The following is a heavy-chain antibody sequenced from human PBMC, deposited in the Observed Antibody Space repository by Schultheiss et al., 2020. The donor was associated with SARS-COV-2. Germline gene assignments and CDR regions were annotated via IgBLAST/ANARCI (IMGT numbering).Heavy chain of an antibody. CDR3: ARAYSSSWEFDP. Sequence: ASVKVSCKASGYTFTGYYMHWVRQAPGQGLEWMGWINPNSGGTNYAQKFQGRVTMTTDTSTSTAYMELRSLRSDDTAVYYCARAYSSSWEFDPWGQGTLVTVSS. J-gene: IGHJ5*02. CDR1: GYTFTGYY. V-gene: IGHV1-2*02. D-gene: IGHD6-13*01. CDR2: INPNSGGT.